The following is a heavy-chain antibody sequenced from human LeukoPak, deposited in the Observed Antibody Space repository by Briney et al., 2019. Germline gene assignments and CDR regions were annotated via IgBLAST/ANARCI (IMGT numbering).Heavy chain of an antibody. CDR3: ARDVTSGYDFDY. CDR1: GGSISSSSYY. J-gene: IGHJ4*02. D-gene: IGHD5-12*01. CDR2: IYYSGST. V-gene: IGHV4-39*07. Sequence: SETLSLTCTVSGGSISSSSYYWGWIRQPPGKGLEWIGSIYYSGSTYYNPSLKSRVTISVDTSKNQFSLKLSSVTAADTAVYYCARDVTSGYDFDYWGQGTLVTVSS.